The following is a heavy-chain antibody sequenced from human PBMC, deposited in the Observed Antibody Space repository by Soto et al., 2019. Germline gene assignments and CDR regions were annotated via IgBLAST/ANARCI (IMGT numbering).Heavy chain of an antibody. D-gene: IGHD2-2*01. CDR3: TRELGYCSSTSCYPGYSSSWDDY. J-gene: IGHJ4*02. CDR1: GFTFGDYA. CDR2: IRSKAYGGTT. Sequence: GGSLRLSCTASGFTFGDYAMSWFRQAPGKGLEWVGFIRSKAYGGTTEYAASVKGRFTISRDDSKSIAYLQMNSLKTEDTAVYYCTRELGYCSSTSCYPGYSSSWDDYWGQGTLVTVSS. V-gene: IGHV3-49*03.